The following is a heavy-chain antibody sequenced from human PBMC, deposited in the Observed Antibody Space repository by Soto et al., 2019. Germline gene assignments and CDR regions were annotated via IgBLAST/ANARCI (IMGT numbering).Heavy chain of an antibody. Sequence: ASVKVSCKPSGYTFIDYYLHWVRQAPGQGLEWMGWIDPKSGRTNYAQKFQGRVTMTRDTSISTAYMELIRLTSDDTAVYYCARGPAGGNDYWRQGTLVTVSS. CDR1: GYTFIDYY. J-gene: IGHJ4*02. V-gene: IGHV1-2*02. D-gene: IGHD2-15*01. CDR2: IDPKSGRT. CDR3: ARGPAGGNDY.